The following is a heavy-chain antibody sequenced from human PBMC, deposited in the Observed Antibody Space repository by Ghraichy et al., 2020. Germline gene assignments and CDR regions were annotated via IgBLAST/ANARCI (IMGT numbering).Heavy chain of an antibody. CDR2: INHSGST. J-gene: IGHJ4*02. V-gene: IGHV4-34*01. D-gene: IGHD3-22*01. Sequence: SQTLSLTCAVYGGSFSGYYWSWIRQPPGKGLEWIGEINHSGSTNYNPSLKSRVTISVDTSKNQFSLKLSSVTAADTAVYYCAGRSGYYSYYFDYWGQGTLVTVSS. CDR1: GGSFSGYY. CDR3: AGRSGYYSYYFDY.